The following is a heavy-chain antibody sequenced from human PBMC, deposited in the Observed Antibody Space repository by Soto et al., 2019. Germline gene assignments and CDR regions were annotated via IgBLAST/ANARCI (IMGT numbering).Heavy chain of an antibody. J-gene: IGHJ5*02. Sequence: ASVKVSCKASGYTISGYYMHWLRQAPGQGLEWMGWINPNSGGTNYAQKFQGWVTMTRDTSISTAYMELSRLRSDDTAVYYCARVYCTNGVCEGNAQNWFDPWGQGTLVTVSS. D-gene: IGHD2-8*01. CDR2: INPNSGGT. CDR1: GYTISGYY. CDR3: ARVYCTNGVCEGNAQNWFDP. V-gene: IGHV1-2*04.